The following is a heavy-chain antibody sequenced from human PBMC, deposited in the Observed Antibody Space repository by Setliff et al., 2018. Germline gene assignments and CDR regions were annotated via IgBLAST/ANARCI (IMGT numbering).Heavy chain of an antibody. J-gene: IGHJ3*02. V-gene: IGHV3-7*01. Sequence: GGSLRLSCAASGFTLSSYWMSWVRQAPGKGLEWVANRKQDGSEKYYVVSVKGRFTISRDNAKDSLYLQMNSLRAEDTAVYYCARHNRVWSGESAFDIWGQGTMVTVSS. CDR3: ARHNRVWSGESAFDI. CDR2: RKQDGSEK. CDR1: GFTLSSYW. D-gene: IGHD3-3*01.